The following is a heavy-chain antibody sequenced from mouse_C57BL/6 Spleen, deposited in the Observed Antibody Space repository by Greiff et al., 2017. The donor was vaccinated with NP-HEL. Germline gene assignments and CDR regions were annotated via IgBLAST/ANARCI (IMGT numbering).Heavy chain of an antibody. CDR2: IHPNSGST. Sequence: QVQLQQPGAELVKPGASVKLSCKASGYTFTSYWMHWVKQRPGQGLEWIGMIHPNSGSTNYNVKFKSKATLTVDKSSSTAYMQLSSLTSEDSAVYYCARAYYGTFDVWGTGTTVTVSS. CDR1: GYTFTSYW. CDR3: ARAYYGTFDV. V-gene: IGHV1-64*01. J-gene: IGHJ1*03. D-gene: IGHD1-1*01.